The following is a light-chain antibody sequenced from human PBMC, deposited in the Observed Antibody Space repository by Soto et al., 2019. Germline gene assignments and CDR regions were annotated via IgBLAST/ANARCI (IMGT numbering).Light chain of an antibody. V-gene: IGKV3-11*01. CDR3: QERSNWPPIT. Sequence: EIVWTQSPATLSLSPGERATLSCRASQSVSTYLAWYQQKPGQAPRLLLYDASNRATGIPARFSGSGSGTDFTLTISCIDPEYFAIYYCQERSNWPPITVGQGTRLDI. J-gene: IGKJ5*01. CDR1: QSVSTY. CDR2: DAS.